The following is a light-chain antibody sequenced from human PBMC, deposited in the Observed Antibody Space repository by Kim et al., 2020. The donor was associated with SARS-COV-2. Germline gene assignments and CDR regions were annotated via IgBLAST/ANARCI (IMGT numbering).Light chain of an antibody. Sequence: DIVVTQSPDSLAASLGERATINCKSSQSIEYSDNANYLAWYQQKPGQPPKLLIYWASTRASGVPDRFSGSGSGTDFTLTISSLQAEDVAVYYCQQHYGYPPYSFGQGTKVDIK. CDR2: WAS. V-gene: IGKV4-1*01. CDR3: QQHYGYPPYS. J-gene: IGKJ2*03. CDR1: QSIEYSDNANY.